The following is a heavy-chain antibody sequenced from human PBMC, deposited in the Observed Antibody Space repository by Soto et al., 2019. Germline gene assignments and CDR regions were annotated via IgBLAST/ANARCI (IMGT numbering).Heavy chain of an antibody. CDR2: VNPSGGHT. J-gene: IGHJ4*02. V-gene: IGHV1-46*01. CDR1: GDTFTDYY. D-gene: IGHD2-21*02. Sequence: QVQLVQSGAEVKKPGASVKVSCKASGDTFTDYYIHWVRQAPGQGLEWMGTVNPSGGHTTYAQHFPGRMTMTRDTSTRTLHMELTSLTSEDTAVYYCARGGHVVVVTAALDYWGQGTLVTVSS. CDR3: ARGGHVVVVTAALDY.